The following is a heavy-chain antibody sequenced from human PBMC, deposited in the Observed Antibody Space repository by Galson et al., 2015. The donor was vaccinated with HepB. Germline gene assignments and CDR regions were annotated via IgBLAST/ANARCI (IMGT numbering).Heavy chain of an antibody. CDR2: VNPNSGAT. CDR3: ARDLYDILTGSRLRGYDHFGMDV. D-gene: IGHD3-9*01. CDR1: GYTFTNFY. V-gene: IGHV1-2*02. Sequence: SVKVSCKASGYTFTNFYIHWVRQVPGQGPECMGWVNPNSGATNYTPKFQDRLTMTRDTSLRTVYMELNRLTSDDTAVYYCARDLYDILTGSRLRGYDHFGMDVWGQGTAVTVSS. J-gene: IGHJ6*02.